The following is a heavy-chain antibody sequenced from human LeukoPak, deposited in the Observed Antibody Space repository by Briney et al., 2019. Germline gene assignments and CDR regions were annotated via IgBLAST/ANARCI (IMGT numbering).Heavy chain of an antibody. J-gene: IGHJ3*02. Sequence: MSGGSLRLSCAASGFTFSSYSMNWVRQAPGKGLEWVSSISSSSSYIYYADSVKGRFTISRDNAKNSLYLQMNSLRAEDTAVYYCARGFTVIRRGGDAFDIWGQGTMVTVSS. CDR3: ARGFTVIRRGGDAFDI. D-gene: IGHD4-17*01. V-gene: IGHV3-21*01. CDR2: ISSSSSYI. CDR1: GFTFSSYS.